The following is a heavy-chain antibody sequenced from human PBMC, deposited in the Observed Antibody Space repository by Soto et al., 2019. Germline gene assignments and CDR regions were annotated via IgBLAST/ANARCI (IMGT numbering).Heavy chain of an antibody. Sequence: GGSLRLSCAASGFTFSSYSMNWVRQAPGKGLEWVSYINSSSSTIHYADSVKGRFTISRDNAKNSLYLQMNSLRDEDTAVYYCARDQGVRYFDWSHEAWFDPWGQGTLVTVSS. D-gene: IGHD3-9*01. CDR3: ARDQGVRYFDWSHEAWFDP. CDR1: GFTFSSYS. J-gene: IGHJ5*02. CDR2: INSSSSTI. V-gene: IGHV3-48*02.